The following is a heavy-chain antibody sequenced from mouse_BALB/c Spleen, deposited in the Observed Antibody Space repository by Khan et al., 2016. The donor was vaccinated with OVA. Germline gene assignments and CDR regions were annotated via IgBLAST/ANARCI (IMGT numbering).Heavy chain of an antibody. V-gene: IGHV5-6*01. CDR2: INSDGTYT. D-gene: IGHD4-1*01. J-gene: IGHJ3*01. CDR1: GFTFSNYG. CDR3: ASHLTGSFAY. Sequence: EVNVVESGGDLVKPGGSLKLSCAASGFTFSNYGMSWVRQIPDKRLEWVATINSDGTYTYYPDSVKGRFTISRNNAKNTLYLEMSSLKSEDTAMXYCASHLTGSFAYWGQGTLVTVSA.